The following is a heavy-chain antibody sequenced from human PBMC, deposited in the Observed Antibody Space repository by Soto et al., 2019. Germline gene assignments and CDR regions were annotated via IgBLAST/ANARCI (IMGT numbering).Heavy chain of an antibody. CDR2: IYDSGST. Sequence: QVQLQESGPGLVKPSETLSLTCTVSGGSVSSGSYYWSWIRQPPGKGLEWIGYIYDSGSTNYNPSLKSRVTISVDTSKNQFSLKLSSVTAADTAVYYCARDSSGWAGAFDIWGQGTMVTVSS. D-gene: IGHD6-19*01. CDR3: ARDSSGWAGAFDI. J-gene: IGHJ3*02. CDR1: GGSVSSGSYY. V-gene: IGHV4-61*01.